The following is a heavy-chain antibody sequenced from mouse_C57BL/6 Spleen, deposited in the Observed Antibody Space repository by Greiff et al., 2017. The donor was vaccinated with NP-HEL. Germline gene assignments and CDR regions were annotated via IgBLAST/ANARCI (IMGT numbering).Heavy chain of an antibody. CDR3: ARLDYDYDLDY. CDR1: GYTFTSYW. J-gene: IGHJ2*01. D-gene: IGHD2-4*01. Sequence: QVQLQQPGAELVRPGSSVKLSCKASGYTFTSYWMHWVKQRPIQGLEWIGNIDPSDSATHYNQKFKDKATLTVDKSSSTAYMQLSSLTSEDSAVYYCARLDYDYDLDYWGQGTTLTVSS. V-gene: IGHV1-52*01. CDR2: IDPSDSAT.